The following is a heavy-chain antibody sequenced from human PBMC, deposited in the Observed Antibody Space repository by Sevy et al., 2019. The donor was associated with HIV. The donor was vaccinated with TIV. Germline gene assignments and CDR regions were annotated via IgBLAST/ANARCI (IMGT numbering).Heavy chain of an antibody. V-gene: IGHV3-30*04. D-gene: IGHD3-10*01. CDR2: ISHDGRNYK. CDR3: VRDRGEIRRSAFKS. J-gene: IGHJ5*02. Sequence: GGSLRLSCAASGFTFSEYGMHWVRQAPGKGLEWVAVISHDGRNYKYNEDLVKGRFPFSIDNSRNTHYLQMNSLSAEDTAIYYCVRDRGEIRRSAFKSWGQGTLVTVSS. CDR1: GFTFSEYG.